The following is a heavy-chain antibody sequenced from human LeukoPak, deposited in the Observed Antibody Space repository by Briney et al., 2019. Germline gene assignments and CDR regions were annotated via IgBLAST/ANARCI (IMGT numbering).Heavy chain of an antibody. D-gene: IGHD3-3*01. V-gene: IGHV3-23*01. Sequence: PGGSLRLSCAASGFTFSSYAMSWVRQAPGKGLEWVSAIGGSGGSTYYADSVKGRFTISRDNSKNTLYLQMNSLRAEDTAVYYCAKDITIFGVVITGVDYWGQGTLVTVSS. J-gene: IGHJ4*02. CDR1: GFTFSSYA. CDR3: AKDITIFGVVITGVDY. CDR2: IGGSGGST.